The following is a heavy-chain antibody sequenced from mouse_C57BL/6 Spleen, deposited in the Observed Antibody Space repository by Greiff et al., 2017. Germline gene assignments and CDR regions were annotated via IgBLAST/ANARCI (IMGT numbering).Heavy chain of an antibody. Sequence: QVQLQQPGAELVMPGASVKLSCKASGYTFTSYWMHWVKQRPGKGLEWIGEIDPSDSYTNYTPKFKGKSTLSVDTSYSTAYMQLSSLTSEDSAVYYCARCPYDSLDYWGQGTTLTVSS. CDR1: GYTFTSYW. D-gene: IGHD2-4*01. V-gene: IGHV1-69*01. CDR3: ARCPYDSLDY. J-gene: IGHJ2*01. CDR2: IDPSDSYT.